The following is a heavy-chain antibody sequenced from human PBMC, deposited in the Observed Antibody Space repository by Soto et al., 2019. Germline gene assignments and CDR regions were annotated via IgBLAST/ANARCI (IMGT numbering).Heavy chain of an antibody. J-gene: IGHJ6*02. Sequence: QVQLVESGGGVVQPGRSRRLSCAASGFSFSSYGMHWVRQAPGKGLAWVAVIYYDGSNEYYSDSVKGRFTISRDNSKNTLYLQMNSLRVEDTAVYYCARWWNDEEWVETMDVWGQGTTVTVSS. CDR2: IYYDGSNE. CDR3: ARWWNDEEWVETMDV. D-gene: IGHD1-1*01. CDR1: GFSFSSYG. V-gene: IGHV3-33*01.